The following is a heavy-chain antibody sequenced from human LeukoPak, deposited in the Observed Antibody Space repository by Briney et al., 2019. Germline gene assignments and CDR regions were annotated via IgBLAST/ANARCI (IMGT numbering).Heavy chain of an antibody. CDR1: GFTFGSYA. CDR3: AKDCTSTSCYVDY. J-gene: IGHJ4*02. D-gene: IGHD2-2*01. Sequence: GGSLRLSCAATGFTFGSYAMSWVRQAPGKGLEWVSAISGSGGSTYYADSVKGRFTISRDNSKNTLYLQMNSLRAEDTALYYCAKDCTSTSCYVDYWGQGTLVTVSS. V-gene: IGHV3-23*01. CDR2: ISGSGGST.